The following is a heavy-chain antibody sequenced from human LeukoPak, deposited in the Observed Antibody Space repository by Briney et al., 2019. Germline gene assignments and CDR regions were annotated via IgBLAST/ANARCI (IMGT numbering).Heavy chain of an antibody. CDR2: ISSSSSYI. V-gene: IGHV3-21*01. Sequence: GGSLRLSCAASGFTFSSYSMNWVRQAPGKGLEWVSSISSSSSYIYYADSVKGRITISRDNAKNSLYLQMNSLRAEDTAVYYCARDLRRYFDYWGQGTLVTVSS. J-gene: IGHJ4*02. CDR1: GFTFSSYS. CDR3: ARDLRRYFDY.